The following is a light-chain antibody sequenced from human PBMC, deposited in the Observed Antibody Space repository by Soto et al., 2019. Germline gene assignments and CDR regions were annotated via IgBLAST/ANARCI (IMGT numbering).Light chain of an antibody. CDR1: QSVRSNH. CDR3: QQYGSSPRT. J-gene: IGKJ2*01. V-gene: IGKV3-20*01. CDR2: DAS. Sequence: EIVLTQSPGTLSLSPGERATLSCRASQSVRSNHLAWYQQKPGQAPRLLIYDASRRATGIPDRFSGSGSGTDFTLTISRLEPEEFAVYYCQQYGSSPRTFGRGTKLEI.